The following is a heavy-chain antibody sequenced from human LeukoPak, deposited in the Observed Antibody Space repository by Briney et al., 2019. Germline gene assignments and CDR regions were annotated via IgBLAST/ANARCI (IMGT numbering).Heavy chain of an antibody. Sequence: PGGSLRLSCAASGFTFSNYYMSWIGQAPGKGLEWVSYISGSSGSTNYADSVMGRFTISRDNAKKSLFLQMNSLRAEDTAVYYCARLANSGYYWLFDYWGQGTLVTVSS. J-gene: IGHJ4*02. CDR1: GFTFSNYY. V-gene: IGHV3-11*06. D-gene: IGHD3-22*01. CDR2: ISGSSGST. CDR3: ARLANSGYYWLFDY.